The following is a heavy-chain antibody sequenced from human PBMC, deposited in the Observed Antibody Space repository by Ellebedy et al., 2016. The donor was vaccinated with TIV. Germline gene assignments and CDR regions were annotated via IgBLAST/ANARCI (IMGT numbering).Heavy chain of an antibody. CDR2: VYYSGSP. CDR3: ARTDPWQPIDD. D-gene: IGHD2-21*02. Sequence: MPSETLSLTCSVSGGSVRSTRYYWAWIRQPPGKGLEYIGSVYYSGSPYYNPSFKSRVTLSADTSKNQFSLNLRTVTAADTAVYYCARTDPWQPIDDWGQGTLVSVSS. CDR1: GGSVRSTRYY. J-gene: IGHJ4*02. V-gene: IGHV4-39*01.